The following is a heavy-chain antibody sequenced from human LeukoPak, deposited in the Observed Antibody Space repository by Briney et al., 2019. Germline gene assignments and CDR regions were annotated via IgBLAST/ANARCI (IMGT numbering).Heavy chain of an antibody. J-gene: IGHJ4*02. D-gene: IGHD4/OR15-4a*01. CDR3: ARRAGAYSHPYDY. Sequence: PGGSLRLSCAASGFTFSSSWMTWVRQAPGKGLEWVSTISGSGGSTAYADSVKGRFTISRDNSKNTLYLQMNSLRAEDTAVYYCARRAGAYSHPYDYWGQGTLVTVSS. CDR2: ISGSGGST. V-gene: IGHV3-23*01. CDR1: GFTFSSSW.